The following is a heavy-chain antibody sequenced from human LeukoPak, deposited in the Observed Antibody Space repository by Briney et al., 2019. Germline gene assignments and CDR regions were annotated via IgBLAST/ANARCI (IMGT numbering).Heavy chain of an antibody. D-gene: IGHD1-14*01. Sequence: GGSLRLSCAASGFTFSSCGFNWVRQAPGKGLEWVSSIGPTGTDRYYADSVRGRFTISRDNAKNSMYLQMDSLRDEDTAIYYCATETIGRHYDYWGQGTLLTVSS. CDR1: GFTFSSCG. J-gene: IGHJ4*02. CDR3: ATETIGRHYDY. CDR2: IGPTGTDR. V-gene: IGHV3-21*01.